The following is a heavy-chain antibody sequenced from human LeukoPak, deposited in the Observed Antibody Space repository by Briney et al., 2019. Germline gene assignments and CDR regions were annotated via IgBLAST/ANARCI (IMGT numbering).Heavy chain of an antibody. D-gene: IGHD5-12*01. V-gene: IGHV3-11*01. CDR3: AKGIGRPRSNIAKYYFDY. CDR2: ITSSGSTI. CDR1: GFTFSDYY. J-gene: IGHJ4*02. Sequence: PGGSLRLSCAASGFTFSDYYMSWIRQAPGKGLEWVSYITSSGSTIYYADSVKGRFTISRDNSKNTLYLQMNSLRAEDTAVYYCAKGIGRPRSNIAKYYFDYWGQGTLVTVSS.